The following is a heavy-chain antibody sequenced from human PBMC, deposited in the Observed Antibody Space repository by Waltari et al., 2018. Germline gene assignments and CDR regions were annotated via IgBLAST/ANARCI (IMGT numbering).Heavy chain of an antibody. CDR1: GFTFSSYW. V-gene: IGHV3-74*01. CDR2: ISTDGSST. J-gene: IGHJ5*02. D-gene: IGHD2-2*01. CDR3: ARDPVVPKADNWFDP. Sequence: QVVESGGGLVQPGGSLRLSCAASGFTFSSYWMPWVRQAPGKVLVWVSRISTDGSSTNYADSVKGRFTISRDNAKNTLYLQMNSLRAEDTAVYYCARDPVVPKADNWFDPWGQGTLVTVSS.